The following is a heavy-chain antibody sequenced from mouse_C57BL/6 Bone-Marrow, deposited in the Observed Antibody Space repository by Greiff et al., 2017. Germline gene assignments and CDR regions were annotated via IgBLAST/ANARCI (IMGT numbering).Heavy chain of an antibody. CDR1: GYTFTSYW. CDR2: IHPNSGST. V-gene: IGHV1-64*01. CDR3: ARDYYGSSSDY. D-gene: IGHD1-1*01. J-gene: IGHJ2*01. Sequence: QVQLQQPGAELVKPGASVTLSCKASGYTFTSYWMHWVKQRPGQGLEWIGMIHPNSGSTNYNEKFKSKATLTVDKSSSTAYMQLSSLTSEDAAVYYCARDYYGSSSDYWGQGTTLSVSS.